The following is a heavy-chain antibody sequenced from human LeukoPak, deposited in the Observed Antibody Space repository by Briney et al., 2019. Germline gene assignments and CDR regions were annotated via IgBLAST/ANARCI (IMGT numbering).Heavy chain of an antibody. CDR2: INHSGST. CDR1: GGSFSGYY. CDR3: ARGRGLYSYGSYYFDY. J-gene: IGHJ4*02. V-gene: IGHV4-34*01. D-gene: IGHD5-18*01. Sequence: SETLSLTCAVYGGSFSGYYWSWLRQPPGKGLEWVGEINHSGSTNYNPSLRSRVTISVDTSKNQFSLKLSSVTAADTAVYYCARGRGLYSYGSYYFDYWGQGTLVTVSS.